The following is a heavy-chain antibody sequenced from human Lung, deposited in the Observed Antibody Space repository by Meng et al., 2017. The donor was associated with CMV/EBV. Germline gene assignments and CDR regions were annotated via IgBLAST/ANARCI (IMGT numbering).Heavy chain of an antibody. CDR2: IPYDGSNK. CDR3: ARTPKDIVVVPADSFYFDY. V-gene: IGHV3-30-3*01. J-gene: IGHJ4*02. Sequence: SXAASGFTFSSYAMHWVRQAPGKGLEWVAVIPYDGSNKYYADSVKGRFTISRDNSKNTLYLQMNSLRAEDTAVYYCARTPKDIVVVPADSFYFDYWGQGTXVTVSS. CDR1: GFTFSSYA. D-gene: IGHD2-2*01.